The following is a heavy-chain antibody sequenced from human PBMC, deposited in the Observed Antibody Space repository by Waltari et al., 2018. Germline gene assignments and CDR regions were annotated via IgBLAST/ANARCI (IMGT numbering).Heavy chain of an antibody. J-gene: IGHJ3*02. CDR2: IYYSGST. V-gene: IGHV4-59*11. D-gene: IGHD3-9*01. CDR3: ARLRYVDWLSRAFDI. CDR1: GGSISSHY. Sequence: QVQLQESGPGLVKPSETLSLTCTVSGGSISSHYWSWIRQPPGKGLEWIGYIYYSGSTNYNPSLKSRVTISVDTSKNQFSLKLSSVTAADTAVYYCARLRYVDWLSRAFDIWGQGTMVTVSS.